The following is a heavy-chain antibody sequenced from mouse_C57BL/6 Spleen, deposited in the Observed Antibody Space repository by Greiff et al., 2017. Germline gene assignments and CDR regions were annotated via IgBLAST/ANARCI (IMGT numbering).Heavy chain of an antibody. D-gene: IGHD4-1*01. Sequence: VQVVESGAELVRPGASVTLSCKASGYTFTDYEMHWVKQTPVHGLEWIGAIDPETGGTAYNQKFKGKAILTADKSSSTAYMELRSLTSEDSAVYYCTRRWDRGFAYWGQGTLVTVSA. J-gene: IGHJ3*01. CDR3: TRRWDRGFAY. V-gene: IGHV1-15*01. CDR2: IDPETGGT. CDR1: GYTFTDYE.